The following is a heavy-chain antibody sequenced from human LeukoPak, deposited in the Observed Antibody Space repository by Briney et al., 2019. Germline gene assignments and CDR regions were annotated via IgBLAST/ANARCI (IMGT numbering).Heavy chain of an antibody. CDR2: IYTRGST. D-gene: IGHD2-2*01. CDR1: GGSISSYY. Sequence: PSETLSLTCTVSGGSISSYYWSWIRQPAGKGLEWIGRIYTRGSTNYNPSLKSRVTMSVDTSKNQFSLKLSSVTAADTAVYYCARYLPAATNDAFDIWGQGTMVTVSS. V-gene: IGHV4-4*07. CDR3: ARYLPAATNDAFDI. J-gene: IGHJ3*02.